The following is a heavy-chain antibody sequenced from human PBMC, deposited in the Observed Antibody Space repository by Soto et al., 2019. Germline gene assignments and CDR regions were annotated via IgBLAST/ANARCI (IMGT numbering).Heavy chain of an antibody. J-gene: IGHJ5*02. CDR3: ARGETFDP. Sequence: QVQLVQSGAEVKKPGASVKVSCKASGYTFTSYDINWVRQATGQGLEWMGCMNGDSGNTGFAPNFQGRVSMTRDSSSNTAYMELSSLRSDDTAIYYCARGETFDPWGQGTLVTVSS. CDR2: MNGDSGNT. V-gene: IGHV1-8*01. CDR1: GYTFTSYD.